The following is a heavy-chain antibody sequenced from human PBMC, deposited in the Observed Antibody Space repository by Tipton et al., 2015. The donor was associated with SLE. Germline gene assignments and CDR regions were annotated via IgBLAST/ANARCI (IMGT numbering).Heavy chain of an antibody. J-gene: IGHJ6*02. CDR1: GGSISNYY. CDR3: AGLYSSSWLPFGYYYYGMYV. Sequence: TLSLTCTVSGGSISNYYWSWIRQPPGKGLEWIGEINHSGSTNYNPSLKSRVTISVDTSKNQFSLKLSSVTAADTAVYYCAGLYSSSWLPFGYYYYGMYVWGQGTTVTVSS. CDR2: INHSGST. V-gene: IGHV4-34*01. D-gene: IGHD6-13*01.